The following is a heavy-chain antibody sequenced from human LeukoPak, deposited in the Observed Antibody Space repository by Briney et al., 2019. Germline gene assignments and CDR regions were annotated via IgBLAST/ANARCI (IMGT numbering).Heavy chain of an antibody. V-gene: IGHV3-48*04. D-gene: IGHD5-24*01. CDR3: ARDLHRDGVNWPYFNY. J-gene: IGHJ4*02. CDR2: INSSGIVI. Sequence: GGSLRLSCEASGFTFSTYSMNWVRQAPGKGLEWVSYINSSGIVIYYADSVKGRFTISRDNAKNSLYLQMNSLRAEDTAVYYCARDLHRDGVNWPYFNYWGQGTLVTVSS. CDR1: GFTFSTYS.